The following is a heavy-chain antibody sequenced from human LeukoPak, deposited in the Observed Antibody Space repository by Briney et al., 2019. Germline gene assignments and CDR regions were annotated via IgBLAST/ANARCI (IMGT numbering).Heavy chain of an antibody. Sequence: SETLSLTCAVSGGSISSSNWWSWVRHPPGTGLEWIGEIYHSGSTNYNPSLKSRVTISVDKSKNQFSLKLSSVTAADTAVYYCARASSWYALAYWGQGTLVTVSS. J-gene: IGHJ4*02. CDR2: IYHSGST. CDR1: GGSISSSNW. CDR3: ARASSWYALAY. V-gene: IGHV4-4*02. D-gene: IGHD6-13*01.